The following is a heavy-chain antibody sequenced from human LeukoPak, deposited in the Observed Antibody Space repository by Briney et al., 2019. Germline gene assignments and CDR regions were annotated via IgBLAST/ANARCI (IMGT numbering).Heavy chain of an antibody. CDR3: ARGDVSSSWNLRTYLDD. V-gene: IGHV4-34*01. D-gene: IGHD6-13*01. Sequence: PSETLSLTCAVYGGSFSGYYWSWIRNPPGKGLEWIGEINHSGSTNYNPTLKSRVNISVDMSKYQFSLNLSSVTAADTAVYYCARGDVSSSWNLRTYLDDWGQGTLVTVSS. CDR2: INHSGST. J-gene: IGHJ4*02. CDR1: GGSFSGYY.